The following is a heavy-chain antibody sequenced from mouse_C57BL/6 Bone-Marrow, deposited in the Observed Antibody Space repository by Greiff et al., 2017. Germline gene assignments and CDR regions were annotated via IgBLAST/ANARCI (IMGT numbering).Heavy chain of an antibody. CDR1: GFSLTSYA. CDR3: ARGCTGVATGYCDF. J-gene: IGHJ2*01. D-gene: IGHD1-1*01. V-gene: IGHV2-9-1*01. CDR2: IWTGGGT. Sequence: VKLVESGPGLVAPSPSLSITCTASGFSLTSYAISWVRQPPGKGLEWLGVIWTGGGTNYNSALKSRLSISKDNSKSQVSFKMHSLQTDDTARYECARGCTGVATGYCDFGGQGTTLTVSS.